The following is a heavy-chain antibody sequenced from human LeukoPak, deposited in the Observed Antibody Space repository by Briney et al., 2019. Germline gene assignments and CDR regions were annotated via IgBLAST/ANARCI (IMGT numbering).Heavy chain of an antibody. CDR1: GGSISSYY. Sequence: SSETLSLTCTVSGGSISSYYWSWIRQPPGKGLEWIGYIYYSGSTNYNPSLKSRVTISVDTSKNQFSLKLSSVTAADTAVYYCARGSITMVRGVRGAFDIWGQGTMVTVSS. CDR3: ARGSITMVRGVRGAFDI. D-gene: IGHD3-10*01. CDR2: IYYSGST. V-gene: IGHV4-59*08. J-gene: IGHJ3*02.